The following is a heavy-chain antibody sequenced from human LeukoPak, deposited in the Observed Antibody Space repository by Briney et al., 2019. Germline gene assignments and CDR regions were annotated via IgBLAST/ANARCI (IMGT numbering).Heavy chain of an antibody. J-gene: IGHJ4*02. V-gene: IGHV4-34*01. CDR1: GGSFSGYY. CDR3: ARVRYGGSYRLFDY. D-gene: IGHD1-26*01. CDR2: INHSGST. Sequence: SETLSLTCAVYGGSFSGYYWSWIRQPPGKGLEWIGEINHSGSTNYNPSLKSRVTISVDTSKNQFSLKLSSVTAADTAVYYCARVRYGGSYRLFDYWGQGTLVTVSS.